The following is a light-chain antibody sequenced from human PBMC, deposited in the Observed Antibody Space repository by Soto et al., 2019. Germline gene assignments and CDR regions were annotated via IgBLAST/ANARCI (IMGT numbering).Light chain of an antibody. V-gene: IGKV1-12*02. J-gene: IGKJ3*01. CDR1: QAISRS. CDR3: QQANSFPFP. Sequence: DIQMTQSPSSVSASVGDRVTITCRASQAISRSLAWYQQKPGEAPKLLIYAASILHSGVPSRFSGSGSGTAFTLTITRLQPDDFASYYCQQANSFPFPFGPGTKV. CDR2: AAS.